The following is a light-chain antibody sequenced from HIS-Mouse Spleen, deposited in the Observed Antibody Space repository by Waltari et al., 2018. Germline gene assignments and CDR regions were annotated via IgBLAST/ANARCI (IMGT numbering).Light chain of an antibody. CDR1: QSISSY. CDR2: AAS. V-gene: IGKV1-39*01. Sequence: DIQMTQSPSSLSASVGDRVTITCRASQSISSYLNWYQQKPVKAPKLLIYAASSLQSGVPSRFSGSGSGTDFTLTISSLQPEDVATYYCQQSYSTPRTFGQGTKVEIK. J-gene: IGKJ1*01. CDR3: QQSYSTPRT.